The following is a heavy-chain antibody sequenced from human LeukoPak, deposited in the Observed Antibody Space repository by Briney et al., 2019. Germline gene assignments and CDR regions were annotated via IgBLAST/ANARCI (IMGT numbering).Heavy chain of an antibody. D-gene: IGHD4-17*01. CDR1: GFTFSSYA. J-gene: IGHJ4*02. CDR3: AGHGDYGY. CDR2: ISSNGGST. Sequence: GGSLRLSCAASGFTFSSYAMHWVRQAPGKGLEYVSAISSNGGSTYYANSVKGRFTISRDNSKNTLYLQMGSLRAEDMAVYYCAGHGDYGYWGQGTLVTVSS. V-gene: IGHV3-64*01.